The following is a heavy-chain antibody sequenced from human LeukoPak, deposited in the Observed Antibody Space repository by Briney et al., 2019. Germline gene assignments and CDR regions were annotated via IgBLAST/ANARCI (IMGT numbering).Heavy chain of an antibody. CDR2: INWNGGST. Sequence: PGGSLRLSCAASGFTFDDYGMSWVRQAPGKGLEWVSGINWNGGSTGYADSVKGRFTISRDNAKNSLYLQMNSLRAEDTALYYCARAWYDFWSGYYTGFDYWGQGTLVTVSS. D-gene: IGHD3-3*01. CDR3: ARAWYDFWSGYYTGFDY. V-gene: IGHV3-20*04. CDR1: GFTFDDYG. J-gene: IGHJ4*02.